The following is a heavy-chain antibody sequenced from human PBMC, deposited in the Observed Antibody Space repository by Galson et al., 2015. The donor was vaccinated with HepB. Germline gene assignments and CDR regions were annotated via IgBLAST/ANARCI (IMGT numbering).Heavy chain of an antibody. D-gene: IGHD2-15*01. J-gene: IGHJ2*01. CDR2: ISSSGSTI. CDR1: GFTFSSYE. CDR3: ARNMGSYVTYWYFDL. V-gene: IGHV3-48*03. Sequence: SLRLSCAASGFTFSSYEMNWVRQAPGKGLEWVSYISSSGSTIYYADSVKGRFTISRDNAKNSLYLQMNSLRAEDTAVYYCARNMGSYVTYWYFDLWGRGTLVTVSS.